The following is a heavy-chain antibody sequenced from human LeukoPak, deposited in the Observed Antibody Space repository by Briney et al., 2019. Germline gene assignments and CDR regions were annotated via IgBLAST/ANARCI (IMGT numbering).Heavy chain of an antibody. CDR1: GYAFIDFA. Sequence: GASVKVSCKASGYAFIDFAISWVRQAPGQGLEWMGWISVHTGNTNYAQTLQGRVTMTTDTSTATAYMELGSLRSDDTAIYYCARGERAWPLDYWGQGTLVTVSS. CDR3: ARGERAWPLDY. J-gene: IGHJ4*02. V-gene: IGHV1-18*01. CDR2: ISVHTGNT. D-gene: IGHD1-26*01.